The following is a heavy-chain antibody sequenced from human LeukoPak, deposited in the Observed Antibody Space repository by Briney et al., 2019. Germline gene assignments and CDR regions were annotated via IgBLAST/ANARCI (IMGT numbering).Heavy chain of an antibody. V-gene: IGHV3-23*01. J-gene: IGHJ6*02. CDR2: ISGSGGST. CDR1: GFTFSSYA. Sequence: GGSLRLSCAASGFTFSSYAMSWVHQAPGKGLEWVSAISGSGGSTYYADSVKGRFTISRDNSKNTLYLQMNSLRAEDTAVYYCAKVGVAGIPYYYYGMDVWGQGTTVTVSS. D-gene: IGHD6-19*01. CDR3: AKVGVAGIPYYYYGMDV.